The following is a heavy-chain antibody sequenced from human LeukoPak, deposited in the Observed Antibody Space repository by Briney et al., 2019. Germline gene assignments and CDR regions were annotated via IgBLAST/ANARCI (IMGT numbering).Heavy chain of an antibody. CDR1: GYTFTGYY. V-gene: IGHV1-2*02. J-gene: IGHJ6*02. Sequence: ASVKVSCKASGYTFTGYYMHWVRQDPGQGLEWMGWINPNSGGTNYAQKFQGRVTMTRDTSISTAYMELSRLRSDDTAVYYCARDKCPSAVVAARNYYYYGMDVWGQGTTVTVSS. CDR2: INPNSGGT. D-gene: IGHD2-15*01. CDR3: ARDKCPSAVVAARNYYYYGMDV.